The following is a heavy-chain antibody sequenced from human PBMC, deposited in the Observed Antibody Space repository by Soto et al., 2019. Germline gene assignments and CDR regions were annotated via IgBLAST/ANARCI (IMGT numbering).Heavy chain of an antibody. J-gene: IGHJ5*02. D-gene: IGHD5-12*01. CDR1: GYTFSTYG. CDR2: ISAYNGHT. V-gene: IGHV1-18*01. Sequence: QVQLVQSGPEVRKPGASVKVSCKASGYTFSTYGISWMRQAPGQGLEWMAWISAYNGHTAYAQKVQGRVTMTTDTSTSTAYMELGSLRSDDTAVYYCASVLSGYATAQFDLWGLGTLVTVSS. CDR3: ASVLSGYATAQFDL.